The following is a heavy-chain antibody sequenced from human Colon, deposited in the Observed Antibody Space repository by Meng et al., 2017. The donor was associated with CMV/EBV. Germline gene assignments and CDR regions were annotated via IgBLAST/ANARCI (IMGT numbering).Heavy chain of an antibody. V-gene: IGHV1-46*01. CDR2: IKPSGGST. D-gene: IGHD2-15*01. CDR1: GFTFSTQY. J-gene: IGHJ4*02. Sequence: VQSGAEVKKPGASVKVSCKASGFTFSTQYIHWVRQAPGQGLEWLGIIKPSGGSTGYAQKFQGRVTMTRDTSTSTVYMELSSLRSEDTAMYYCTRDIVLWGQGTLVTVSS. CDR3: TRDIVL.